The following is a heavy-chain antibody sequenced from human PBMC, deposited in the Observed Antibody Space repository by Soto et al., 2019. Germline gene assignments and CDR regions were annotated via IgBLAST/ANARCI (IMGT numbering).Heavy chain of an antibody. Sequence: GGSLRLSCAASGFTFSSYGMHWVRQAPGKGLEWVSVISGSGSNTYYADSVKGRFTISRDNSKNTLYLQMNSLRAEDTAVYYCAGQWSYSGGAFDIWGQGTMVTVSS. CDR2: ISGSGSNT. V-gene: IGHV3-23*01. D-gene: IGHD2-15*01. CDR1: GFTFSSYG. CDR3: AGQWSYSGGAFDI. J-gene: IGHJ3*02.